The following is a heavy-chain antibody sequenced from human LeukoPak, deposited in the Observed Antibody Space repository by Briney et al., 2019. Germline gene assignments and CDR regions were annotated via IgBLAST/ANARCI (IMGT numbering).Heavy chain of an antibody. CDR2: FDPEDGET. Sequence: ASVKVSCKVSGYTLTELSMHWVRQAPGKGLEWMGGFDPEDGETIYAQKFQGRVTMTEDTSTDTAYMELSSLRSEDTAVYYCATFGGSYWIFDYWGQGTLVTVSS. D-gene: IGHD1-26*01. J-gene: IGHJ4*02. CDR3: ATFGGSYWIFDY. CDR1: GYTLTELS. V-gene: IGHV1-24*01.